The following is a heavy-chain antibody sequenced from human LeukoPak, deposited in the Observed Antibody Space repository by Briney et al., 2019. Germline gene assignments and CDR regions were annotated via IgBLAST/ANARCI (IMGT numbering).Heavy chain of an antibody. J-gene: IGHJ6*03. V-gene: IGHV3-66*01. Sequence: PGGSLRLSCAASEFSVGSNYMTWVRQAPGKGLEWVSLIYSGGSTYYADSVKGRFTISRDNAKNSLYLQMNSLRAEDTAVYYCARDIDMSYYDFWSGYSRYYYYMDVWGKGTTVTVSS. CDR2: IYSGGST. CDR3: ARDIDMSYYDFWSGYSRYYYYMDV. D-gene: IGHD3-3*01. CDR1: EFSVGSNY.